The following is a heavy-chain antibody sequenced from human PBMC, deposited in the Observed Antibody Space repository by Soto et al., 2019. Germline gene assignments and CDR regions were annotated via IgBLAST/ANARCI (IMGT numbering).Heavy chain of an antibody. J-gene: IGHJ5*01. CDR2: IWWDDNK. D-gene: IGHD3-22*01. CDR3: AHTSSGNYYWFDS. V-gene: IGHV2-5*02. Sequence: QITLKESGPTLVKPTQTLTQTCTLSGFSLSTSGVDVGWIRQPPGKALEWLTLIWWDDNKRYNPSLNNRLTITKDTSKTQVVLTMTNMDPVDTGTFYCAHTSSGNYYWFDSWGQGTLVTVSS. CDR1: GFSLSTSGVD.